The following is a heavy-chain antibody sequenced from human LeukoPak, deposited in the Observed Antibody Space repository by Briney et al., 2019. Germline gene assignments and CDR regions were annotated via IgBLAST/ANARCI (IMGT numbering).Heavy chain of an antibody. CDR2: MNPNSGNT. CDR3: ARETIFGVVDYYYYYMDV. CDR1: GYTFTSYD. Sequence: ASVKVSCKASGYTFTSYDINWVRQATGQGLEWMGLMNPNSGNTGYAQKFQGRVTMTRNTSISTAYMELSSLRSEDTAVYYCARETIFGVVDYYYYYMDVWGKGTTVTVSS. D-gene: IGHD3-3*01. J-gene: IGHJ6*03. V-gene: IGHV1-8*01.